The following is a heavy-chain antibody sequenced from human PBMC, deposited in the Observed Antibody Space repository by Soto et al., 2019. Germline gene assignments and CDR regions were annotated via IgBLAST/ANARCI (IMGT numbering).Heavy chain of an antibody. J-gene: IGHJ5*02. CDR1: GYTFTTYG. CDR3: VRDFYSSGVSWQDCFDP. CDR2: VKTDNGDT. V-gene: IGHV1-18*01. Sequence: QVQLVQSGGEVKQPGASVKVSCKTSGYTFTTYGISWVRRAPGQGLQWMGWVKTDNGDTSHAQKFTGRVTMTTVPSTGRGYTELMGLPSDDPAVYYCVRDFYSSGVSWQDCFDPWGEGTLVIVSS. D-gene: IGHD2-21*01.